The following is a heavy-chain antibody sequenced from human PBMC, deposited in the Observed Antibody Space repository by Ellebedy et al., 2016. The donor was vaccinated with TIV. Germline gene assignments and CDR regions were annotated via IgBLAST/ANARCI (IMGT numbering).Heavy chain of an antibody. CDR2: IYYSGST. V-gene: IGHV4-59*12. Sequence: SETLSLTXTVSGGSISSYYWSWIRQPPGKGLEWIGYIYYSGSTNYNPSLKSRVTISVDTSKNQFSLKLSSVTAADTAVYYCARDYYDSSGYRYFDYWGQGTLVTVSS. CDR1: GGSISSYY. J-gene: IGHJ4*02. D-gene: IGHD3-22*01. CDR3: ARDYYDSSGYRYFDY.